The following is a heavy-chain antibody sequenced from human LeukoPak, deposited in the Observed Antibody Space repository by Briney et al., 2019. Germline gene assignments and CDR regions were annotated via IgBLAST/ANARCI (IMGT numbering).Heavy chain of an antibody. CDR1: GGTFSSYA. Sequence: SVKVSCKASGGTFSSYAISWVRQAPGQGLEWMGGIIPIFGTADYAQKFQGRVTITADESTSTAYMELNSLRSEDAAVYYCARDPSMIRGENTPYFDYWGQGTLVTVSS. CDR2: IIPIFGTA. V-gene: IGHV1-69*13. CDR3: ARDPSMIRGENTPYFDY. J-gene: IGHJ4*02. D-gene: IGHD3-10*01.